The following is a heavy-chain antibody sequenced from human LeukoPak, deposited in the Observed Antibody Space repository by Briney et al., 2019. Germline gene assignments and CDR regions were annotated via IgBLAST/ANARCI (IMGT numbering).Heavy chain of an antibody. CDR1: GYTFTGYY. V-gene: IGHV1-2*02. CDR2: INPNSGGT. Sequence: ASVKVSCKASGYTFTGYYMHWVRQAPGQGLEWMGWINPNSGGTNYAQKFQGRVTITRNTSISTAYMELSSLRSEDTAVYYCARDRRNYYGSGSQNRALGYWGQGTLVTVSS. J-gene: IGHJ4*02. D-gene: IGHD3-10*01. CDR3: ARDRRNYYGSGSQNRALGY.